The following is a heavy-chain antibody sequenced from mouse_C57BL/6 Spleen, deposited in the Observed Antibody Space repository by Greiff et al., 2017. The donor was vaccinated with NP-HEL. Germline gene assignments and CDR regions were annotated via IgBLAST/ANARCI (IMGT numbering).Heavy chain of an antibody. V-gene: IGHV1-80*01. CDR1: GYAFSSYW. CDR3: ARRGQLRLDYAMDY. Sequence: QVQLKQSGAELVKPGASVKISCKASGYAFSSYWMNWVKQRPGKGLEWIGQIYPGDGDTNYNGKFKGKATLTADKSSSTAYMQLSSLTSEDSAVYVCARRGQLRLDYAMDYWGQGTSVTVAS. J-gene: IGHJ4*01. CDR2: IYPGDGDT. D-gene: IGHD3-2*02.